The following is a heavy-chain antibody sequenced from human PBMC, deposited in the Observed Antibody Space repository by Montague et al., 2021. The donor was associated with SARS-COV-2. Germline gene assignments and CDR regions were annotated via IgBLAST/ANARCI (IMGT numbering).Heavy chain of an antibody. CDR3: ARGDVEMATIKSGGPFYHFDY. CDR2: IYYSGST. J-gene: IGHJ4*02. D-gene: IGHD5-24*01. CDR1: GGSISSYY. V-gene: IGHV4-59*13. Sequence: SETLSLTCTVSGGSISSYYWSWIRQPPGKGLEWIGYIYYSGSTNYNPSLKSPVTISVGTSKNQFSLKLSSVTAADTAVYYCARGDVEMATIKSGGPFYHFDYWGQGTLATVSS.